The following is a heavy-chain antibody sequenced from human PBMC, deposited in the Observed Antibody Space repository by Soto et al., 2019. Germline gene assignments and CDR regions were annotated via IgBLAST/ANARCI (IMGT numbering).Heavy chain of an antibody. V-gene: IGHV4-31*03. CDR3: ARVVKGGELSSDTYYYYGMDV. CDR1: GGSISSGGYY. D-gene: IGHD3-16*02. CDR2: IYYSGST. J-gene: IGHJ6*02. Sequence: SETLSLTCTVSGGSISSGGYYWSWIRQHPGKGLEWIGYIYYSGSTYYNPSLKSRVTISVDTSKNQFSLKLSSVTAADTAVYYCARVVKGGELSSDTYYYYGMDVWGQGTTVTSP.